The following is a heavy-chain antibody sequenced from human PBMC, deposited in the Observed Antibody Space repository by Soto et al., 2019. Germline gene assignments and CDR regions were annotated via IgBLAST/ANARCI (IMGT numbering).Heavy chain of an antibody. V-gene: IGHV1-69*01. CDR3: ARGGIVVVPAAIGLRWFDP. Sequence: QVQLVQSGAEVKKPGSSVKVSCKASGGTFSSYAISWVRQAPGQGLEWMGGIIPIFGTANYAQKCQGRVTITADESTSTAYMELSSLRSEDTAVYYCARGGIVVVPAAIGLRWFDPWGQGTLVTVSS. CDR2: IIPIFGTA. D-gene: IGHD2-2*02. J-gene: IGHJ5*02. CDR1: GGTFSSYA.